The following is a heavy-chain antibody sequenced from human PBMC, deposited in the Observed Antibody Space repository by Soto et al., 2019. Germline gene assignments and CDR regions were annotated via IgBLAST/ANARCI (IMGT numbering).Heavy chain of an antibody. J-gene: IGHJ6*02. CDR1: GFIFSDYY. CDR2: ISSSSSYT. Sequence: RLSCAASGFIFSDYYMSWIRQAPGKGLEWVSYISSSSSYTDYADSVKGRFTISRDNAKNSLYLQMNSLRAEDTAVYYCARTYRPYSSSPYGMDVWGQGTTVTVSS. CDR3: ARTYRPYSSSPYGMDV. D-gene: IGHD6-6*01. V-gene: IGHV3-11*06.